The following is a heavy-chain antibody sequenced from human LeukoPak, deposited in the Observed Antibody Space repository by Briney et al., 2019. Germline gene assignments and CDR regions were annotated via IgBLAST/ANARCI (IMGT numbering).Heavy chain of an antibody. J-gene: IGHJ3*02. Sequence: GGSLRLSCAASGFTVSSNYMSWVRQAPGKGLEWVSVIYSGGSTYYADSVKGRLTISRDNSKNTLYLQMNSLRAEDTAVYYCARDSSGWYGDAFDIWGQGTMVTVSS. D-gene: IGHD6-19*01. V-gene: IGHV3-66*01. CDR2: IYSGGST. CDR1: GFTVSSNY. CDR3: ARDSSGWYGDAFDI.